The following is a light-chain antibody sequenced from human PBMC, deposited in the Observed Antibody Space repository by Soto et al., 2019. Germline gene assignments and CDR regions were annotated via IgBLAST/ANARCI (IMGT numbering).Light chain of an antibody. CDR2: DAS. CDR3: QQSKTFPLT. CDR1: ETVDSF. V-gene: IGKV3-11*01. J-gene: IGKJ4*01. Sequence: EIVLTQSPATLSLSPGERAALSCRASETVDSFLAWYQQKPGQAPRLLIYDASKRATGIPARFSGSGSGTDFSLTISNLQPEDFATYFCQQSKTFPLTFGGGTKVEIK.